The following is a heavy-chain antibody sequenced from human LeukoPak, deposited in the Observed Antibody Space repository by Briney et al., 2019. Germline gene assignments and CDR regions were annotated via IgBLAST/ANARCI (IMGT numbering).Heavy chain of an antibody. Sequence: SQTVSLTCAISGDSVSSNSVTWNWIRQSPSRGLEWLGRTYYRSTWYNDYAVSVRGRITVNPDTSKNQFSLHLNSVTPEDTAVYYCARRLTQYDCFDPWGQGILVTVSS. D-gene: IGHD2-2*01. J-gene: IGHJ5*02. CDR3: ARRLTQYDCFDP. CDR2: TYYRSTWYN. CDR1: GDSVSSNSVT. V-gene: IGHV6-1*01.